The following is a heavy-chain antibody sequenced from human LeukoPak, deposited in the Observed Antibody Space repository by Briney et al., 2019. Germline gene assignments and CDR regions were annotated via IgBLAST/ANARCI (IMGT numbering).Heavy chain of an antibody. J-gene: IGHJ4*02. CDR3: AKDCARESGYDCFDY. CDR2: ISGSGGST. D-gene: IGHD5-12*01. Sequence: GGSLRLSCAASGFTFSSYAMSWVRQAPGKGLEWVSAISGSGGSTYYADSVKGRFTISRDNSKNTLYLQMNSLRAEDTAVYYCAKDCARESGYDCFDYWGQGTLVTVSS. V-gene: IGHV3-23*01. CDR1: GFTFSSYA.